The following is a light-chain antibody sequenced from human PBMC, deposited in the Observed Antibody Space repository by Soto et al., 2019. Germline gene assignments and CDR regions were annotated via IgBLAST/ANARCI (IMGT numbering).Light chain of an antibody. J-gene: IGKJ4*01. V-gene: IGKV3-20*01. Sequence: ELVLTQFPGALSLSPGERITLSCRASKTVSNTYLAWYQLKSGQAPKFLIYGASNRATGIPDRFSGSWSGTACTLTISSLEPEDFAVYDCQQYGGFPPTFGGGTKVEIK. CDR1: KTVSNTY. CDR3: QQYGGFPPT. CDR2: GAS.